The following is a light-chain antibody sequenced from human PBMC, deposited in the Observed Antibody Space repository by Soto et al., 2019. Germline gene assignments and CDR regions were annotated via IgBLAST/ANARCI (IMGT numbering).Light chain of an antibody. Sequence: EIVLTQSPGTLSLSPGERATLSCRASQSVSSNYLAWYQQKVGQAPRLLIYGASTRATGIPARFSGSGSGTEFTLTISNLQSEDFAVYYCQQYKNWPPYTFGQGTKLEIK. V-gene: IGKV3-15*01. CDR1: QSVSSN. CDR2: GAS. CDR3: QQYKNWPPYT. J-gene: IGKJ2*01.